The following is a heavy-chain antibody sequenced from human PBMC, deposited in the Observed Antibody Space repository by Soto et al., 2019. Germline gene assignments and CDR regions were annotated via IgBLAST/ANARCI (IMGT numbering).Heavy chain of an antibody. D-gene: IGHD3-16*02. CDR1: GITFSNYD. CDR2: ISTSGGRP. Sequence: EVQLLESGGGLVQPGGSLRLSCTASGITFSNYDMSWVRQAPRKGLEWVSSISTSGGRPYYADSVKGRFTISRDNSKNSIDLQMNSLCVEDTAVYYCAKDLDRYVYVWGTDRYFDHWGQGTLVTVSS. J-gene: IGHJ4*02. CDR3: AKDLDRYVYVWGTDRYFDH. V-gene: IGHV3-23*01.